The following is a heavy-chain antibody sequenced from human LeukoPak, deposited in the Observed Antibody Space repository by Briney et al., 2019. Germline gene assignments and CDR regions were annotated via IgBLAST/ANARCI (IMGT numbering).Heavy chain of an antibody. CDR3: ARGYYYGSGSYYFDY. CDR2: INPNSGGT. CDR1: GYTFTSYG. J-gene: IGHJ4*02. V-gene: IGHV1-2*02. Sequence: ASVKVSCKASGYTFTSYGISWVRQAPGQGLEWMGWINPNSGGTNYAQKFQGRVTMTRDTSISTAYMELSRLRSDDTAVYYCARGYYYGSGSYYFDYWGQGTLVTVSS. D-gene: IGHD3-10*01.